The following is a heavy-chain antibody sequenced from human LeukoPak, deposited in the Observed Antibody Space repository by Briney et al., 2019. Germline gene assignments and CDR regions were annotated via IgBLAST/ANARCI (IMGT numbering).Heavy chain of an antibody. V-gene: IGHV1-46*01. CDR1: GYTFANYY. D-gene: IGHD5-12*01. Sequence: GASVKVSCKASGYTFANYYIHWVRQAPGQGLEWMGIINPKTDSPTYTQKFHGRVTLTSDMSARTVYMELSSLTSDDTAVYYCAKTRTSGYLYYFDYWGQGTLVTVSS. CDR2: INPKTDSP. J-gene: IGHJ4*02. CDR3: AKTRTSGYLYYFDY.